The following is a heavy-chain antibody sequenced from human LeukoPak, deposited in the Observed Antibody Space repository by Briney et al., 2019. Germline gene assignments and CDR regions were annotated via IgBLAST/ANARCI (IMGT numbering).Heavy chain of an antibody. V-gene: IGHV5-10-1*01. Sequence: PGESLNISCKGSGYSFTSYWISWVRLMPGEGLEWMGTIDPSDSYTNYSPSFQGHVTISVDRSITTAYLQWSSLKASDTAIYYCARRRADRSGYFYGGFDPWGQGTLVTVSS. CDR1: GYSFTSYW. D-gene: IGHD3-22*01. CDR2: IDPSDSYT. CDR3: ARRRADRSGYFYGGFDP. J-gene: IGHJ5*02.